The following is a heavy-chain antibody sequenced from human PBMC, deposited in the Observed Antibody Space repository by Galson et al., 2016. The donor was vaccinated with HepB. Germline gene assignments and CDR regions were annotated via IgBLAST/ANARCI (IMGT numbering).Heavy chain of an antibody. CDR1: GFTFSRSG. D-gene: IGHD6-13*01. V-gene: IGHV3-30*19. Sequence: SLRLSCAVSGFTFSRSGMHWVRQAPGKGLEWVAVISYDVRNKYYADSVKGRFTISRDNSKNTLYLQMNSLRAEDTAVYYCARDGFPAAAYGMDVWGQGTTVTVSS. CDR2: ISYDVRNK. CDR3: ARDGFPAAAYGMDV. J-gene: IGHJ6*02.